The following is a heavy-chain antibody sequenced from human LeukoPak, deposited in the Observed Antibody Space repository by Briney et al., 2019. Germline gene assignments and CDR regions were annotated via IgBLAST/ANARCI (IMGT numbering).Heavy chain of an antibody. CDR1: GFTFSNYA. CDR3: AKDLYSYGLDY. Sequence: GGSLRLSCAASGFTFSNYAMSWVRQAPGKGLQWVSSISGSGDRTYYADSVKGRFTISRDNSKNTLYLQMNSLRAEDTAVYYCAKDLYSYGLDYWGQGTLVTVSS. V-gene: IGHV3-23*01. J-gene: IGHJ4*02. D-gene: IGHD5-18*01. CDR2: ISGSGDRT.